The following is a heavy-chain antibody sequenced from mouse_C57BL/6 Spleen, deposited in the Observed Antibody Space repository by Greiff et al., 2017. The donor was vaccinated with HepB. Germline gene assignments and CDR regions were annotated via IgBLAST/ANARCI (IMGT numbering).Heavy chain of an antibody. D-gene: IGHD2-4*01. V-gene: IGHV5-17*01. Sequence: EVKLVESGGGLVKPGGSLKLSCAASGFTFSDYGMHWVRQAPEKGLEWVAYISSGSSTIYYADTVKGRFTISRDNAKNTLFLQMTSLRSEDTAMYYCANYDYDAEFAYWGQGTLVTVSA. CDR2: ISSGSSTI. CDR3: ANYDYDAEFAY. CDR1: GFTFSDYG. J-gene: IGHJ3*01.